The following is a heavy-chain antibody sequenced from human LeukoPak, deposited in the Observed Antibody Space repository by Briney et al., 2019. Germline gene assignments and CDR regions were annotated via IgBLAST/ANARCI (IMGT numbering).Heavy chain of an antibody. CDR3: ARAPYWNYDY. J-gene: IGHJ4*02. CDR1: GGSISSGDYY. Sequence: SETLSLTCTVSGGSISSGDYYWSWIRQPPGKGREWIGHIYYSGSTYYNPSLKSRVTISVDTSKNQFSLKLSSVTAADTAVYYCARAPYWNYDYWGQGTLVTVSS. CDR2: IYYSGST. D-gene: IGHD1-7*01. V-gene: IGHV4-30-4*08.